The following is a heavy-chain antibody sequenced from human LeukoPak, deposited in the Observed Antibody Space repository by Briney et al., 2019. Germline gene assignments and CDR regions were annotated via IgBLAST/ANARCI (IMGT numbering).Heavy chain of an antibody. D-gene: IGHD5-18*01. Sequence: GGSLRLSCAASGFTFSSYAMSWVRQAPGKGLEWVSGISWNSGSIGYADSVKGRFTISRDNAKNSLYLQMNSLRAEDTALYYCAKGGIQLWANDAFDIWGQGTMVTVSS. CDR2: ISWNSGSI. J-gene: IGHJ3*02. V-gene: IGHV3-9*01. CDR1: GFTFSSYA. CDR3: AKGGIQLWANDAFDI.